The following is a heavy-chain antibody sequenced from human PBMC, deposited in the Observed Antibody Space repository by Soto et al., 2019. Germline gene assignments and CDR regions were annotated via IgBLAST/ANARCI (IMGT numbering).Heavy chain of an antibody. CDR1: GYTFTSYD. CDR2: MNPNSGTT. V-gene: IGHV1-8*01. D-gene: IGHD4-17*01. CDR3: AKGPQGSAVTTMN. Sequence: ASVKVSCKASGYTFTSYDINWVRQATGQGLEWMGWMNPNSGTTGYAQKFQGRVTMTRDTSISTAYMELSSLRSEDTAVYYCAKGPQGSAVTTMNWGQGTLVTVSS. J-gene: IGHJ4*02.